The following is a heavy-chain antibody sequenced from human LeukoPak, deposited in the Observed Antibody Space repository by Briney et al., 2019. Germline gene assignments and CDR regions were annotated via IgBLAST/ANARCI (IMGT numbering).Heavy chain of an antibody. CDR2: ISGSGGST. CDR1: GFTFSSYA. Sequence: SGGSLRLSCAASGFTFSSYAMSWVRQAPGKGLEWVSAISGSGGSTYYADSVKGRFTISRDNSKNTLYLHMDSLRAEDTATYFCAKDAATVIPKNFDYWGQGTLVTVSS. J-gene: IGHJ4*02. CDR3: AKDAATVIPKNFDY. D-gene: IGHD2-21*01. V-gene: IGHV3-23*01.